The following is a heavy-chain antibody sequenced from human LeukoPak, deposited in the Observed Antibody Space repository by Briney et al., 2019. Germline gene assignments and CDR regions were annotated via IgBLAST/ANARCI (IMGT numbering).Heavy chain of an antibody. D-gene: IGHD4-17*01. V-gene: IGHV3-48*03. J-gene: IGHJ4*02. CDR2: ISSSGSTI. Sequence: GGSLRLSCAASGFTFSSYEMNWVRQAPGKGLEWVSYISSSGSTIYYADSVKGRFTISRDNAKNSLYLQMNSQRAEDTAVYYCARVGDYGVLYWSQGTLVTVSS. CDR3: ARVGDYGVLY. CDR1: GFTFSSYE.